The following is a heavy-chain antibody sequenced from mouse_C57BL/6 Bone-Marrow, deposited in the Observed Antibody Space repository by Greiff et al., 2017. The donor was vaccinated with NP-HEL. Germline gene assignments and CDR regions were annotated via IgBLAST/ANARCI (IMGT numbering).Heavy chain of an antibody. Sequence: QVQLQQPGAELVKPGASVKLSCKASGYTFTTYWMQWVKQRPGQGLEWIGEIDPSDSYTNYNQKLKGKATLTVDTSSSTAYMQRSSLTSEDSAVYYCARKAYYGRSYEFAYWGQGTLVTVSA. CDR2: IDPSDSYT. D-gene: IGHD1-1*01. V-gene: IGHV1-50*01. J-gene: IGHJ3*01. CDR1: GYTFTTYW. CDR3: ARKAYYGRSYEFAY.